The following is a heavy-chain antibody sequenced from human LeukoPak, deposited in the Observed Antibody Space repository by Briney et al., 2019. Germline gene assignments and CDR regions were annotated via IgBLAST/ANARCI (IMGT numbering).Heavy chain of an antibody. D-gene: IGHD6-19*01. V-gene: IGHV4-61*02. J-gene: IGHJ4*02. CDR2: IYTSGST. CDR3: ARVSSVTLAGFDY. Sequence: PSETLSLTCTVSGGSISSGSYYWSWIRQPAGKGLEWIGRIYTSGSTNYNPSLKSRVTMSVDTSRNQFSLTLNSVTAADTALYYCARVSSVTLAGFDYWGQGTLVTVSS. CDR1: GGSISSGSYY.